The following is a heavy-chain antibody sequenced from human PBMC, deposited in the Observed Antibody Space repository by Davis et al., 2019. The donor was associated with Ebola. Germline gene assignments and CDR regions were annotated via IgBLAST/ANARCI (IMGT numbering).Heavy chain of an antibody. CDR2: IYYSGST. CDR1: GGSISSSSYY. J-gene: IGHJ6*02. D-gene: IGHD3-3*01. V-gene: IGHV4-39*07. CDR3: ARDHGFTIFGYGMDV. Sequence: MPGGSLRLSCTVSGGSISSSSYYWGWIRQPPGKGLEWIGSIYYSGSTYYNPSLKSRVTISVDTSKNQFSLKLSSVTAADTAVYYCARDHGFTIFGYGMDVWGQGTTVTVSS.